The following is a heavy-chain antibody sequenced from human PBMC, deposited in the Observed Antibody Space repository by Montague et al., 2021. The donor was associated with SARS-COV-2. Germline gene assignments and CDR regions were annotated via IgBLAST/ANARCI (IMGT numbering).Heavy chain of an antibody. CDR1: GFSFSNYW. CDR2: INTDGGNS. Sequence: SLRLSCAASGFSFSNYWMHWVRQAPGKGLEWVSRINTDGGNSYYTDSVKGRFTISRDNSKNTLYLQMNSLRAEDTAVYYCAREPGSVDGMDVWGQGTTITVSS. J-gene: IGHJ6*02. D-gene: IGHD4-23*01. V-gene: IGHV3-74*01. CDR3: AREPGSVDGMDV.